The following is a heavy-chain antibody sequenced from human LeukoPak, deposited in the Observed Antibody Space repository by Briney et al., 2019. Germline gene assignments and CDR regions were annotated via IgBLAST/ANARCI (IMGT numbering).Heavy chain of an antibody. CDR1: GYTFTSYD. J-gene: IGHJ5*02. CDR2: MNPNSGNT. CDR3: ARGPRRESPWLWFRELMSKWFDP. D-gene: IGHD3-10*01. Sequence: ASEKVSCKASGYTFTSYDINWVRQATGQGLEWMGWMNPNSGNTGYAQKFQGRVTMTRNTSISTAYMELSSLRSEDTAVYYCARGPRRESPWLWFRELMSKWFDPWGQGTLVTVSS. V-gene: IGHV1-8*01.